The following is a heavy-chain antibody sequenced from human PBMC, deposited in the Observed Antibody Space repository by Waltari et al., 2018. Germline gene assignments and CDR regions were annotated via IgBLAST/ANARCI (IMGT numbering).Heavy chain of an antibody. CDR1: GYTYTGSY. V-gene: IGHV1-2*02. CDR2: INPNSGGT. D-gene: IGHD3-22*01. J-gene: IGHJ4*02. Sequence: QVQLVQSGAEVKKPGASVKVSCKASGYTYTGSYIHWVRQAPVPGLEWMGWINPNSGGTNYAQKFQGRVTMTRDTSISTAYMELSRLRSDDTAVYYCARGRRVGYYDSSGYYFDYWGQGTLVTVSS. CDR3: ARGRRVGYYDSSGYYFDY.